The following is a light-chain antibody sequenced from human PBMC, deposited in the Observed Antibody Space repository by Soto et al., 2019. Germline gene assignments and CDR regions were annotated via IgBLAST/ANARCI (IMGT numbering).Light chain of an antibody. CDR3: QHRSNSFYT. Sequence: EIVLIQSPATLSLSPGDRATLSCRASQDLAMFLAWYQQKPGQPPRLLIPDASNRAAGIPARFSGSGSGTDFTLTVSALEPEDFAIYYCQHRSNSFYTFGQGTRLEI. J-gene: IGKJ2*01. V-gene: IGKV3-11*01. CDR1: QDLAMF. CDR2: DAS.